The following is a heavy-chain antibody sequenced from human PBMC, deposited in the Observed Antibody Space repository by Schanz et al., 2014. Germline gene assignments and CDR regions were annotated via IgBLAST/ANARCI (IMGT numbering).Heavy chain of an antibody. CDR2: IWYDENNK. D-gene: IGHD2-2*01. CDR3: AKDSTHIDIVLVPTAIDY. J-gene: IGHJ4*02. Sequence: VQLVESGGGFVQPGGSLGLSCAASGFTFSSYGMHWVRQAPGKGLEWVAVIWYDENNKYYADSVKGRFTISRDNSKNTLYLHMNTLRSEDTAVYYCAKDSTHIDIVLVPTAIDYWGQGTLVTVSS. V-gene: IGHV3-30*02. CDR1: GFTFSSYG.